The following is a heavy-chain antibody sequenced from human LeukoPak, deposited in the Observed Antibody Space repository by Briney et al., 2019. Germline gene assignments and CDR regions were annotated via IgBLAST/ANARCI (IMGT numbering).Heavy chain of an antibody. CDR2: ISGSGGST. Sequence: GGSLRLSCAASGFTFSSYAMSWVRQAPGKGLELVSAISGSGGSTYYADSVKGRFTISRDNSKNTLYLQMNSLRAEDTAVYYCAKDLGEWLAPIDYWGQGTLVTVSS. D-gene: IGHD5-24*01. J-gene: IGHJ4*02. CDR3: AKDLGEWLAPIDY. V-gene: IGHV3-23*01. CDR1: GFTFSSYA.